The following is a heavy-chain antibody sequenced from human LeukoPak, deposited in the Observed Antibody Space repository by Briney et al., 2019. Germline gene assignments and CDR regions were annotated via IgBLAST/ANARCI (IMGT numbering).Heavy chain of an antibody. CDR1: GGSISGSSYY. V-gene: IGHV4-61*05. J-gene: IGHJ4*02. Sequence: SETLSLTCTVSGGSISGSSYYWGWIRQPPGKGLEWIGYVYNSGSTNYNPSLKSRVTISVDTSKNQFSLKLSSVTAADTAVYYCARGGSRTPGYWGQGTLVTVSS. D-gene: IGHD1-26*01. CDR2: VYNSGST. CDR3: ARGGSRTPGY.